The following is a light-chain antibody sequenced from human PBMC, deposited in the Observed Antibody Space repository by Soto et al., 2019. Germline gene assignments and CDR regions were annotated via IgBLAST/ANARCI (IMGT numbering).Light chain of an antibody. CDR1: SSDVGNYNY. CDR2: EVT. V-gene: IGLV2-8*01. J-gene: IGLJ2*01. Sequence: QSALTQPPSASGSPGQSVTISCTGTSSDVGNYNYVSWYQQHPGKAPKLLIYEVTKRPSGVPDRFSGSKSDNTASLTVSGLQAEDYADYYCISYAGSDNLVFGGGTKLTVL. CDR3: ISYAGSDNLV.